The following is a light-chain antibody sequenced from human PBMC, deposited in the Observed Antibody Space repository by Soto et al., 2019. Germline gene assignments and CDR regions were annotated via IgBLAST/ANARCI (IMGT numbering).Light chain of an antibody. CDR1: SSDVGSYDL. CDR2: EVN. CDR3: CSYTRSGTLS. J-gene: IGLJ2*01. Sequence: QSALTQPASVSGSPGQSITISCTGTSSDVGSYDLVSWYQHHSGKAPKIIIYEVNKRPSGISDRFSGSKSGNTASLTISGLPPEDTALYYCCSYTRSGTLSFGGGTKLTVL. V-gene: IGLV2-14*02.